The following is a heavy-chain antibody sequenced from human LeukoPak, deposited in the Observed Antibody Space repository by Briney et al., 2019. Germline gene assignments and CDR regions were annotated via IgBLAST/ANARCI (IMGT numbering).Heavy chain of an antibody. D-gene: IGHD6-6*01. CDR2: ISGRGDRT. CDR1: GFTFSSYA. V-gene: IGHV3-23*01. Sequence: PGGSLRLSCAASGFTFSSYAMSWARQAPGKGLEWVSAISGRGDRTYYADSVKGRFTISRDNSKNTLYLQMTSLRAEDTAVYYCAKEQSSSGFFDYWGQGTLVTVSS. CDR3: AKEQSSSGFFDY. J-gene: IGHJ4*02.